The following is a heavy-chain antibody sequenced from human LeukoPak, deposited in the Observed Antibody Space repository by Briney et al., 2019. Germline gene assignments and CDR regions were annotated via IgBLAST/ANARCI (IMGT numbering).Heavy chain of an antibody. D-gene: IGHD6-13*01. CDR2: IYHSGST. Sequence: SETLSLTCAVSGGSISSTEWWTWVRQPPGKGLEWIGEIYHSGSTNYNPSLKSRVTISVDKSKNQFSLKLSSVTAADTAVYYCARDPRYSSTWYYYGLDVWGQGTTVTVS. V-gene: IGHV4-4*02. J-gene: IGHJ6*02. CDR3: ARDPRYSSTWYYYGLDV. CDR1: GGSISSTEW.